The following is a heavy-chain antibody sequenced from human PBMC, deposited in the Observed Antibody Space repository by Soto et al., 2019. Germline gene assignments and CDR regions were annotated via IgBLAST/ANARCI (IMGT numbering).Heavy chain of an antibody. CDR2: IWYDGSNK. CDR1: GFTFSSYG. Sequence: QVQLVESGGGVVQPGRSLRLSCAASGFTFSSYGMHWVRQAPGKGLEWVAVIWYDGSNKNYADSVKGRFTISRDNSKNTLYRQMNRQRDEGTAVYYGARWGGGQQRGNYGYYRMYLWGQGNTVTVSS. D-gene: IGHD6-13*01. CDR3: ARWGGGQQRGNYGYYRMYL. V-gene: IGHV3-33*01. J-gene: IGHJ6*01.